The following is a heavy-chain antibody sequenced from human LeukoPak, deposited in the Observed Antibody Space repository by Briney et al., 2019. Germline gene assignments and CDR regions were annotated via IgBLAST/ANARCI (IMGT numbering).Heavy chain of an antibody. CDR3: ATGSRTTGYYYYYMDV. CDR1: GYTFTDYY. D-gene: IGHD1-7*01. Sequence: ASVKISCKVPGYTFTDYYMHWVQQAPGKGLEWMGLVDPEDGETIYAEKFQGRVTITADTSTDTAYMELSSLRSEDTAVYYCATGSRTTGYYYYYMDVWGKGTTVTVSS. V-gene: IGHV1-69-2*01. J-gene: IGHJ6*03. CDR2: VDPEDGET.